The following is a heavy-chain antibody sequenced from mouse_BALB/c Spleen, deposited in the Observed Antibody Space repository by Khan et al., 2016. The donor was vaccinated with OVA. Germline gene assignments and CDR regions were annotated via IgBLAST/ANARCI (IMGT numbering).Heavy chain of an antibody. CDR3: GIIYYGLVWFAY. CDR2: IWGDGTT. D-gene: IGHD1-2*01. J-gene: IGHJ3*01. CDR1: GLSLINYG. Sequence: QVQLKESGPGLVAPSQSLSITCTVSGLSLINYGVSWIRQPPGKGLEWLGVIWGDGTTNYHSALKPRLSITKDNSKSQVFLQLTSLQTDDTATYFCGIIYYGLVWFAYWGQGTLVTVSA. V-gene: IGHV2-3*01.